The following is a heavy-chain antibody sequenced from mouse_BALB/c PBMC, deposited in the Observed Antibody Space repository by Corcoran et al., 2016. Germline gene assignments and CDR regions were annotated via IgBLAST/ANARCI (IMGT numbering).Heavy chain of an antibody. Sequence: QIQLVQSGPELKKPGETVKISCKASGYTFTNYGMNWVKQAPGKGLKWMGWINTYTGEPTYADDFKGRFAFSLETSASTAYLQINNLKNEDMATYFGARFDYGSRLLFDYWGQGTTLTVSS. CDR3: ARFDYGSRLLFDY. D-gene: IGHD1-1*01. CDR2: INTYTGEP. CDR1: GYTFTNYG. V-gene: IGHV9-1*02. J-gene: IGHJ2*01.